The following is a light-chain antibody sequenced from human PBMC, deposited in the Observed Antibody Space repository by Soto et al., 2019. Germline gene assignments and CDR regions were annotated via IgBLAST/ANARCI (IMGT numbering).Light chain of an antibody. J-gene: IGLJ1*01. CDR1: SRDVGGYNY. CDR3: SSYTSSSTLKV. V-gene: IGLV2-14*01. CDR2: EVS. Sequence: QSALTQPASVSGSPGQSITISCAGTSRDVGGYNYVSWYQQHPGKAPKLMIYEVSNRPSGVSNRFSGSKSGNTASLTISGLQAEDEADYYCSSYTSSSTLKVFGPGTKVTVL.